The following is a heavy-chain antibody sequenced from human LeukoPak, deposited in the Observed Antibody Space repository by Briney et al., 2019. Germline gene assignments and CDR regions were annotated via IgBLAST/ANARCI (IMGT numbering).Heavy chain of an antibody. J-gene: IGHJ4*02. CDR1: GGSFSSPNYY. V-gene: IGHV4-61*02. D-gene: IGHD2-21*02. CDR3: ARGPNGDCPD. Sequence: SETLSLTCTVSGGSFSSPNYYWSWIRQPAGKGLERIGRIYTTGFTNYHPSLKSRVTVSIDTSKNQFYLKLTSVTAADTAVYYCARGPNGDCPDWGQGTLVTVSS. CDR2: IYTTGFT.